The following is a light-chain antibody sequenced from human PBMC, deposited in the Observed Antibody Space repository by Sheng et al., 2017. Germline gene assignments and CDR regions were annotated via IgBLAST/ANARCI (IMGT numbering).Light chain of an antibody. V-gene: IGKV1-5*03. J-gene: IGKJ2*01. CDR3: HYYDSSSSA. CDR2: KTS. Sequence: DIQMTQSPSTLSASVGDKVTITCRASQSVSRRLAWYHQKPGGVPKLLMYKTSTLHNGVPARFVGTGSGTEFTLTIGALQADDFGTYFCHYYDSSSSAFGQGTRLEV. CDR1: QSVSRR.